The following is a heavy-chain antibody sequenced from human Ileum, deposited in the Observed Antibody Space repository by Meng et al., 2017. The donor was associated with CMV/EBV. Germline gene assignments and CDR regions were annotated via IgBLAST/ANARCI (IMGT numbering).Heavy chain of an antibody. J-gene: IGHJ6*02. Sequence: GESLKISCAGSGFTFRSYEMNWVRQAPGKGLEGVACISTGGSNKYYADSVKGRFTISRDNDKKSLYLQMNSLRVEDTAVYYCARVKSGMDDWGQGTTVTVSS. CDR3: ARVKSGMDD. CDR1: GFTFRSYE. V-gene: IGHV3-48*03. CDR2: ISTGGSNK.